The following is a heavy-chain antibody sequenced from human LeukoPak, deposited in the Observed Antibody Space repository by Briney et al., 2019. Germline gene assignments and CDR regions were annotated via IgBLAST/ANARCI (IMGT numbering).Heavy chain of an antibody. Sequence: PSETLSLTCTVSGGSISSSSYYWGWIRQPPGKGLEWIGSIYYSGSTYYNPSLKSRVTISVDTSKNQFSLKLSSVTAADTAVYYCARGRYSHGYWGQGTLVTVSS. CDR3: ARGRYSHGY. CDR1: GGSISSSSYY. D-gene: IGHD2-15*01. V-gene: IGHV4-39*01. J-gene: IGHJ4*02. CDR2: IYYSGST.